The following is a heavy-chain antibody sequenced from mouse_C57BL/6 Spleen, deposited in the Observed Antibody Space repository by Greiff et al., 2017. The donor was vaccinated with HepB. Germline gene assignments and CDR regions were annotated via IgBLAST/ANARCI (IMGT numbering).Heavy chain of an antibody. D-gene: IGHD1-1*01. CDR1: GYTFTSYW. Sequence: QVQLQQPGTELVKPGASVKLSCKASGYTFTSYWMHWVKQRPGQGLEWIGNINPSDGATNYNEKFKSKATLTVDKSSSTAYMQLSSLTSEDSAVYYCGRESITTGVAFDDWGQGTTLTVSS. CDR2: INPSDGAT. CDR3: GRESITTGVAFDD. J-gene: IGHJ2*01. V-gene: IGHV1-53*01.